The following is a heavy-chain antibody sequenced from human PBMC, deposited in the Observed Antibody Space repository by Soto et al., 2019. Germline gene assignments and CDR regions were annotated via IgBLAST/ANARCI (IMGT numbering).Heavy chain of an antibody. Sequence: PGGSLRLSCAASGFTVSSNYMSWVRQAPGKGLEWVSVIYSGGSTYYADSVKGRFTISRDNSKNTLYLQMNSLRAEDTAVYYCARVGPQVHGDMDAFDIPGKGTIVT. D-gene: IGHD4-17*01. CDR2: IYSGGST. V-gene: IGHV3-66*01. CDR1: GFTVSSNY. CDR3: ARVGPQVHGDMDAFDI. J-gene: IGHJ3*02.